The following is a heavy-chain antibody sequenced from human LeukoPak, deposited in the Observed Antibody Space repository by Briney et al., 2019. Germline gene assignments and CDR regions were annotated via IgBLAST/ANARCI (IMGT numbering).Heavy chain of an antibody. Sequence: GASVKVPCKASGYTFTSYDINWVRQATGQGLEWMGWMNPNSGNTGYAQKFQGRVTMTRNTSISTAYMELGSLRSEDTAVYYCARGRYFDWLSGRFDPWGQGTLVTVSS. CDR3: ARGRYFDWLSGRFDP. J-gene: IGHJ5*02. D-gene: IGHD3-9*01. CDR1: GYTFTSYD. V-gene: IGHV1-8*01. CDR2: MNPNSGNT.